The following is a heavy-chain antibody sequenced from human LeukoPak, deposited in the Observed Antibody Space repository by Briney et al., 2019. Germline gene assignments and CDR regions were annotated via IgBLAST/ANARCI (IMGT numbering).Heavy chain of an antibody. CDR2: MSYDGSNK. D-gene: IGHD3-10*01. CDR1: GFTFSSYS. Sequence: GGSLRLSCAASGFTFSSYSMNWVRQAPGKGLEWVAVMSYDGSNKNYADSVKGRFTISRDNSKNTLFLQMNSLRAEDTAVYYCATPSYYYGSGSYYNGGTSTYDNWGQGTLVTVSS. J-gene: IGHJ4*02. CDR3: ATPSYYYGSGSYYNGGTSTYDN. V-gene: IGHV3-30*03.